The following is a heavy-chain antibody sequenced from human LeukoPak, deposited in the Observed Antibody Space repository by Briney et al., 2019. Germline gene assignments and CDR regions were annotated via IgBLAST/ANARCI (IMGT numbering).Heavy chain of an antibody. Sequence: ASVKVSCKASGGTFISYTISWVRQAPGQGREWMGGIIPILGIANYAQKFQGRVTITADKSTSTAYMELSSLRSEDTAVYYCAYSTNGVCYRGGVYGMDVWGQGTTVTVSS. D-gene: IGHD2-8*01. CDR3: AYSTNGVCYRGGVYGMDV. CDR2: IIPILGIA. V-gene: IGHV1-69*10. J-gene: IGHJ6*02. CDR1: GGTFISYT.